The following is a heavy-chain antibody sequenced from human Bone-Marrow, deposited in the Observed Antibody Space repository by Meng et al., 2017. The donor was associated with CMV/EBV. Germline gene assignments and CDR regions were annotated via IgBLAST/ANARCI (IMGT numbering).Heavy chain of an antibody. CDR1: GFTFSSYS. CDR2: ISSSSSTI. D-gene: IGHD4-11*01. V-gene: IGHV3-48*04. CDR3: GVTTVGYYYYGMDV. J-gene: IGHJ6*02. Sequence: LSLTCAASGFTFSSYSMNWVRQAPGKGLEWVSYISSSSSTIYYADSVKGRFTISRDNAKNSLYLQMNSLRAEDTAVYFCGVTTVGYYYYGMDVWGQGTTVTVSS.